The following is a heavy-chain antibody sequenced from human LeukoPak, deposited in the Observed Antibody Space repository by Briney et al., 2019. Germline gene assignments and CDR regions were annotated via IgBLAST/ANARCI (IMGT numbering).Heavy chain of an antibody. D-gene: IGHD1-1*01. CDR3: ARDRGGTGDFDY. CDR2: INAGNGDT. J-gene: IGHJ4*02. CDR1: GYTFTSYA. V-gene: IGHV1-3*01. Sequence: ASVKVSCKASGYTFTSYAMHWVRRAPGQRLEWMGWINAGNGDTKHSQKFQGRVTIARDTSASTAYMELSSLRSEDTAVYYCARDRGGTGDFDYWGQGTLVTVSS.